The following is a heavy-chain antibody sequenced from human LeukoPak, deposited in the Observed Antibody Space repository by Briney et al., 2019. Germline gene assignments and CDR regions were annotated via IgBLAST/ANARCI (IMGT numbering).Heavy chain of an antibody. Sequence: SETLSLTCAVYGVSFSGYYWSWIRQPPGKGLEWIGEINHSGSTNYNPSLKSRVTISVDTSKNQFSLKLSSVIAADTAVYYCARGGNCSSTSCYYTPFDYWGQGTLVTVSS. D-gene: IGHD2-2*01. V-gene: IGHV4-34*01. CDR2: INHSGST. J-gene: IGHJ4*02. CDR3: ARGGNCSSTSCYYTPFDY. CDR1: GVSFSGYY.